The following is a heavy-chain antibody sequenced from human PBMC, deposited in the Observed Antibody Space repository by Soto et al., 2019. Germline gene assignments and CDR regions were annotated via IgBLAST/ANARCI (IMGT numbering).Heavy chain of an antibody. CDR3: AKWPDGSGHYHNWFDS. CDR1: GFSFSDYA. Sequence: EVHLLESGGALVQPGGSLTLSCAASGFSFSDYAMSWVRQAPGKGLEWVSSISRTGDSAYYADSVQGRFAISRDRSKNGLSLEMNSLRVEDTAVYYCAKWPDGSGHYHNWFDSWGQGTLITVSS. V-gene: IGHV3-23*01. D-gene: IGHD3-22*01. CDR2: ISRTGDSA. J-gene: IGHJ5*01.